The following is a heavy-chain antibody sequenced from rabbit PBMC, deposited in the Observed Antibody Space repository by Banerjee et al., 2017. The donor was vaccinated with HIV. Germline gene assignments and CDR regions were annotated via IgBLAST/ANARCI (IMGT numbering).Heavy chain of an antibody. J-gene: IGHJ4*01. CDR1: GIDFSGNA. CDR3: TRTYGSNGNFNL. D-gene: IGHD5-1*01. Sequence: QSLEESGGDLVKPGASLTLTCTASGIDFSGNAMCWVRQAPGKGPEWIACIYAGSGTTYYASWAKGRFTISKTSSTTVTLQMTSLTAADTATYFCTRTYGSNGNFNLWGQGTLVTVS. CDR2: IYAGSGTT. V-gene: IGHV1S40*01.